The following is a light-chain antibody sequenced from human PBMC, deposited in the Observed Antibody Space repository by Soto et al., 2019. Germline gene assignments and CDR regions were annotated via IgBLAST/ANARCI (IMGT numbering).Light chain of an antibody. V-gene: IGKV4-1*01. CDR2: WAS. J-gene: IGKJ4*01. CDR1: QSVLDSSNNKNS. CDR3: EQYYSLPLT. Sequence: DIVMTQSPDSLAVSLGERATIHCKSSQSVLDSSNNKNSLGWYQQKPGQAPQLLIYWASTRESAVPDRFSAGGSGTDFTLSFSSLQVEDVAVYYWEQYYSLPLTFGGGTKVEI.